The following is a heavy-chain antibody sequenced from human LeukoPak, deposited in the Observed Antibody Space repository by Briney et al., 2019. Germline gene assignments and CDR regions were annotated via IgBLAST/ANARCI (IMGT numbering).Heavy chain of an antibody. V-gene: IGHV3-23*01. Sequence: PGGSLRLSCAASGFTFSSYAMSWVRQAPGKGLEWVSAISGSGGSTYYADSVKGRFTISRDNAKNSLYLQMNSLRAEDTAVYYCARAQRRDGYNYYAFDIWGQGTMVTVSS. CDR3: ARAQRRDGYNYYAFDI. D-gene: IGHD5-24*01. CDR2: ISGSGGST. CDR1: GFTFSSYA. J-gene: IGHJ3*02.